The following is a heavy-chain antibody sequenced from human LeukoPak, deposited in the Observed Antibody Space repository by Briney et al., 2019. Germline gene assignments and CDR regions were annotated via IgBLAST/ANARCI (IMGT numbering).Heavy chain of an antibody. V-gene: IGHV3-30*02. CDR3: ARDRVTNYYDSSGYYYGLDY. CDR1: GFTFSSYG. D-gene: IGHD3-22*01. CDR2: IRYDGSNK. Sequence: GGSLRLSCAASGFTFSSYGMHWVRQAPGKGLEWVAFIRYDGSNKYYADSVKGRFTISRDNSKNTLYLQMNSLRAEDTAVYYCARDRVTNYYDSSGYYYGLDYWGQGTLVTVSS. J-gene: IGHJ4*02.